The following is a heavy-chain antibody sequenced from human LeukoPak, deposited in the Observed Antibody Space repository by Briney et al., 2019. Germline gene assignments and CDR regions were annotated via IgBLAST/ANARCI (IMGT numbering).Heavy chain of an antibody. J-gene: IGHJ4*02. D-gene: IGHD3-9*01. CDR3: ARQADYNILTGYFKGHLDY. V-gene: IGHV5-51*01. Sequence: GEPLKISCKGSGYSFNTYWIAWVRQMPGKGLEWMGIIYPGDSDIRYSPSFQGQVTISADESISTTYLQWSSLNASDTAMYYCARQADYNILTGYFKGHLDYWGQGTLVTVSS. CDR1: GYSFNTYW. CDR2: IYPGDSDI.